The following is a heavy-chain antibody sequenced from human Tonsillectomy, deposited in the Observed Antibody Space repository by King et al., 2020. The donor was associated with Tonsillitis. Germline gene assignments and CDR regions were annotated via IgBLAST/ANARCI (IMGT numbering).Heavy chain of an antibody. J-gene: IGHJ4*02. Sequence: VQLVESGAEVKKPGASVKVSCTASGYTFSKYGISWVRQAPGQGLEWMGWISAYNGNTNYAQKFQGRVTMTRDTSTSTAYMELRSLRSDDTAVYYCAREGESYYSDYWGQGTLVTVSS. CDR3: AREGESYYSDY. V-gene: IGHV1-18*04. CDR1: GYTFSKYG. D-gene: IGHD1-26*01. CDR2: ISAYNGNT.